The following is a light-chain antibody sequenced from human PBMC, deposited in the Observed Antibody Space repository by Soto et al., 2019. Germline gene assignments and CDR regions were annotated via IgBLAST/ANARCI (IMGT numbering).Light chain of an antibody. CDR1: QSISRY. CDR2: AAS. J-gene: IGKJ1*01. Sequence: DIQMTQSPSSLSASVGDRVTITCRASQSISRYLNWYQQKPGKAPKLLIYAASSLQSGVPSRFSGSGSGTQFTLTISSLQTEDFATYYCQQSYSTPTFGQGTKVVIK. V-gene: IGKV1-39*01. CDR3: QQSYSTPT.